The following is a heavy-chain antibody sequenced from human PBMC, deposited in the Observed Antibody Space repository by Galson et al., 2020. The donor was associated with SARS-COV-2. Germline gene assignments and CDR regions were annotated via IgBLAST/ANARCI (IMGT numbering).Heavy chain of an antibody. CDR1: GGSISSNNW. V-gene: IGHV4-4*02. J-gene: IGHJ5*02. CDR3: ASDGAGVAAGTGALSP. D-gene: IGHD6-13*01. CDR2: IYHTGTT. Sequence: SQTLSPTCVVSGGSISSNNWGSGVRQPPGKGREGMGEIYHTGTTNDNPSLESRPIISVDKSKNQFSLRRKSLTAADTAVYYCASDGAGVAAGTGALSPWGQGTLVAVSS.